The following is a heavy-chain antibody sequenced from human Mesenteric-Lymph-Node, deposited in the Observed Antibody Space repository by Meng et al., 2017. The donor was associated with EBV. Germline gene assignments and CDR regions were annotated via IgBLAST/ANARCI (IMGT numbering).Heavy chain of an antibody. J-gene: IGHJ4*02. CDR1: GFTFSSYG. Sequence: VLLVEAGGGVVQPGRSLRLSCAAPGFTFSSYGMHWVRQAPGKGLEWVAVISYDGSNKYYADSVKGRFTISRDNSKNTLYLQMNSLRVEDTAIYYCARGGGQSYGYIPDWGQGTLVTVSS. D-gene: IGHD5-18*01. CDR3: ARGGGQSYGYIPD. V-gene: IGHV3-30*03. CDR2: ISYDGSNK.